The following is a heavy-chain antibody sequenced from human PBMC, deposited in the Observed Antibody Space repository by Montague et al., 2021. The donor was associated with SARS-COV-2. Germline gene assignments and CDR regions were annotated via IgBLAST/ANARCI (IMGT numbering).Heavy chain of an antibody. V-gene: IGHV4-34*01. Sequence: SETLSLTCAVSGGSFSGYYWSWIRQPPGKGLEWIGEINHSGSTNXNPSLKSRVTISVDTSKNQFSLKLSSVTAADTAVYYCARGPRITMIVGVITDIWFDPWGQGTLVTVSS. CDR2: INHSGST. CDR1: GGSFSGYY. CDR3: ARGPRITMIVGVITDIWFDP. J-gene: IGHJ5*02. D-gene: IGHD3-22*01.